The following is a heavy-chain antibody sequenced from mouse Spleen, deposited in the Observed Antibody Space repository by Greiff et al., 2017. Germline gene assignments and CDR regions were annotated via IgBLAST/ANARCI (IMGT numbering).Heavy chain of an antibody. V-gene: IGHV1-18*01. CDR2: INPNTGVT. Sequence: VQLQQSGPELVKPGATVKIPCKASGYTFTDYNMDWVKQSHGKSLGWIGDINPNTGVTIYNQKFKGKATLTVDKSSSTAYMELSSLTSEDTAVYYCARRGYYGSSSAWFAYWGQGTLVTVSA. J-gene: IGHJ3*01. CDR3: ARRGYYGSSSAWFAY. D-gene: IGHD1-1*01. CDR1: GYTFTDYN.